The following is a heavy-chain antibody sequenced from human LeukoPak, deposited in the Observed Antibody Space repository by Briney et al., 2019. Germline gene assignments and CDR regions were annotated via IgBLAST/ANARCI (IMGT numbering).Heavy chain of an antibody. Sequence: SVKVSCKASGGTFSNYAISWVRQAPGQGLEWMGRIIPILGIANYAQKFQGRVTITADKSTSTAYMELSSLRSEDTAVYYCARWLELPFVTGLEYWGQGTLVTVSS. CDR2: IIPILGIA. CDR3: ARWLELPFVTGLEY. CDR1: GGTFSNYA. V-gene: IGHV1-69*04. J-gene: IGHJ4*02. D-gene: IGHD1-7*01.